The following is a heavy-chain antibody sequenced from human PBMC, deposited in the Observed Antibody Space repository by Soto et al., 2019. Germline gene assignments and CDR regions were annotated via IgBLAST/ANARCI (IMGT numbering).Heavy chain of an antibody. CDR3: ARVLAARPLYYYYGMDV. V-gene: IGHV3-30-3*01. J-gene: IGHJ6*02. Sequence: GGSLRISCAAPGFTLSSYAIPWVRQAPGKGLEWVAVISHDGSNKYYADSVKGRFTISRDNSKNTLYLQMNSLRAEDTAVYYCARVLAARPLYYYYGMDVWGQGTTVTVSS. CDR1: GFTLSSYA. D-gene: IGHD6-6*01. CDR2: ISHDGSNK.